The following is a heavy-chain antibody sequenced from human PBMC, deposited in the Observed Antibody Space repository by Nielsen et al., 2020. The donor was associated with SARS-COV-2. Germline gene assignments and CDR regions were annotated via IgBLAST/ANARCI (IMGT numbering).Heavy chain of an antibody. CDR1: GFTFDDYG. CDR2: ISWNSGSI. CDR3: AKDLTPAAAGFDY. Sequence: GGSLRLSCAASGFTFDDYGMSWVRQAPGKGLEWVSGISWNSGSIGYADSVKGRFTISRDNAKNSLYLQMNSLRAEDTALYYCAKDLTPAAAGFDYWGQGTLVTVSS. V-gene: IGHV3-9*01. J-gene: IGHJ4*02. D-gene: IGHD6-13*01.